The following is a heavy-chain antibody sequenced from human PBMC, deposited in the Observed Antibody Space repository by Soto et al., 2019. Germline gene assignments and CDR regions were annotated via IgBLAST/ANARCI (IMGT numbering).Heavy chain of an antibody. Sequence: EVHLVDSGGGLVQPGGSLRLSCAASGFTFSSYSLNWVRQAPGKGLEWVSYITSSGTTVYYADSVRGRFTISRDNAKNSLYLQMNSLRDDDTAVYSCARGSSNWAYYFDFWGQGTLVTVSS. CDR2: ITSSGTTV. CDR3: ARGSSNWAYYFDF. D-gene: IGHD6-13*01. CDR1: GFTFSSYS. J-gene: IGHJ4*02. V-gene: IGHV3-48*02.